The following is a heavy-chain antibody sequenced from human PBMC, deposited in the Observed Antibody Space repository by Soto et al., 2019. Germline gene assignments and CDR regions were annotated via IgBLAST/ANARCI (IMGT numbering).Heavy chain of an antibody. J-gene: IGHJ6*02. Sequence: GASVKVSCKASGYTFTSYYMHWVRQAPGQGLEWMGIINPSGGSTSYAQKFQGRVTMTRDTSTSTVYMELSSLRSEDTAVYYCARDRGPTYYDFWSGYYSSLTSSYGMDVWGQGTTVTVSS. D-gene: IGHD3-3*01. V-gene: IGHV1-46*01. CDR2: INPSGGST. CDR3: ARDRGPTYYDFWSGYYSSLTSSYGMDV. CDR1: GYTFTSYY.